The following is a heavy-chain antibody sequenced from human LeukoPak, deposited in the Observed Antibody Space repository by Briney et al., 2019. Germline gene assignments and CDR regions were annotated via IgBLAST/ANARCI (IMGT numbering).Heavy chain of an antibody. CDR3: AKHSSGWYEYYFDY. D-gene: IGHD6-19*01. CDR2: ISGSGGST. Sequence: PGGSLRLSCAASGFTFSSYALTWVRQAPGKGLERASAISGSGGSTYYADSVKGRFTISRHNSKNTLYLQMNSLRAEDTAVYYCAKHSSGWYEYYFDYWGQGTLVTVSS. CDR1: GFTFSSYA. J-gene: IGHJ4*02. V-gene: IGHV3-23*01.